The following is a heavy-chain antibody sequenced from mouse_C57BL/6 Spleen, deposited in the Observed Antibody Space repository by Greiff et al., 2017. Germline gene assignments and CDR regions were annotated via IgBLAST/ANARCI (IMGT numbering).Heavy chain of an antibody. Sequence: VQLQQPGAALVKPGASVKVSCKASGYTFTSYWMHWVKQRPGPGLEWIGRIHPSDSDTNYNQKFKGKATLTVDKSSITAYMQLSRLTSEDSAVYYCAIITTVVDYFDYWGQGTTLTVSS. CDR3: AIITTVVDYFDY. CDR1: GYTFTSYW. CDR2: IHPSDSDT. D-gene: IGHD1-1*01. V-gene: IGHV1-74*01. J-gene: IGHJ2*01.